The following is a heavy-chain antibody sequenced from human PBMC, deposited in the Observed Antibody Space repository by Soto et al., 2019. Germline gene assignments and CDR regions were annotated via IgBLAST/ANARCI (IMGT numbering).Heavy chain of an antibody. CDR2: TYYRSKWYN. CDR1: GDSVSSNSAA. CDR3: ARRVSSSWYSVYYYGMDV. J-gene: IGHJ6*02. V-gene: IGHV6-1*01. D-gene: IGHD6-13*01. Sequence: PSQTLSLTCAISGDSVSSNSAAWNWTRQSPSRGLEWLGRTYYRSKWYNDYAVSVKSRITINPDTSKNQFSLQLNSVTPEDTAVYYCARRVSSSWYSVYYYGMDVWGQGTTVTSP.